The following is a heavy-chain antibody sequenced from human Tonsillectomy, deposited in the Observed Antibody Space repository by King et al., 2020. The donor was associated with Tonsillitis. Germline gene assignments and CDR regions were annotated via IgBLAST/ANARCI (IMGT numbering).Heavy chain of an antibody. J-gene: IGHJ4*02. CDR2: IRQDGSDK. V-gene: IGHV3-7*01. Sequence: VQLVESGGGLVQPGGSLRLSCAASGFTFSTYWMAWVRQAPGKGLEWVANIRQDGSDKYYVDSVKGRFTFSRDNAKNSLYLQMNSLRADDTAVYYCVTFWSGYFDHWGQGTLVTVSS. CDR1: GFTFSTYW. D-gene: IGHD3-3*01. CDR3: VTFWSGYFDH.